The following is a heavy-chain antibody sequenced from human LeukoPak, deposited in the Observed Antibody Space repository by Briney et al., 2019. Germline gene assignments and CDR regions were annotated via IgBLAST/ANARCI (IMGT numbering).Heavy chain of an antibody. V-gene: IGHV3-53*05. CDR1: VFIVSNKY. J-gene: IGHJ6*03. CDR3: AKEYGYDYNYFYSMDV. D-gene: IGHD1-1*01. CDR2: IHYDDTT. Sequence: GGSLRLSCAGSVFIVSNKYINWVRQAPGKGLEWVSLIHYDDTTYYADSVKGRFTISRDNSKNTVDLQMNSLRPEDTAVYFCAKEYGYDYNYFYSMDVWGKGTTVTISS.